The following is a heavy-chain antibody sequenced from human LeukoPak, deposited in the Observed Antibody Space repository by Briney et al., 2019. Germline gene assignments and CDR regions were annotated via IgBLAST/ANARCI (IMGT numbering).Heavy chain of an antibody. V-gene: IGHV4-4*09. D-gene: IGHD3-22*01. CDR1: GGSISSYY. Sequence: SETLSLTCTVSGGSISSYYWNWIRQPPGKGLEWIWYIYTSGSTNYNPSLKSRVTISVDTSKNQFSLKLSSVAAADTAVYYCARHSTRYYYDSSGYWNYWGQGTLVTVSS. CDR3: ARHSTRYYYDSSGYWNY. J-gene: IGHJ4*02. CDR2: IYTSGST.